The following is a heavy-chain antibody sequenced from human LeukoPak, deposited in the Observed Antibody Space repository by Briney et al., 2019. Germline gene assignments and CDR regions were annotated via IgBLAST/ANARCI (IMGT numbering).Heavy chain of an antibody. V-gene: IGHV3-33*01. D-gene: IGHD5-18*01. CDR2: IWYDGSNK. CDR1: GFTFSTYA. Sequence: PGGSLRLSCAASGFTFSTYAMHWVRQAPGKGLEGVAVIWYDGSNKNYVDSVKGRFTISRDNAKNTLYLQMNSLRAEDTAVYYCARVDGAMGSLDYWGQGMLVTVSS. CDR3: ARVDGAMGSLDY. J-gene: IGHJ4*02.